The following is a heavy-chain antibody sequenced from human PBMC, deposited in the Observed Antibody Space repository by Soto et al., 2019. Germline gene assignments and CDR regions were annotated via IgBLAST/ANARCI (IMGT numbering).Heavy chain of an antibody. V-gene: IGHV3-33*01. Sequence: QVQLVESGGGVVQPGRSLRLSCAASGFTFSSYGMHWVRQAPGKGLEWVAVIWYDGSNKYYADSVKGRFTISRDNSKNTLCLQSNSLIAEDTAVYDCAREPLGGDGYNFWYYGMDVWVQGTTVTVSS. CDR1: GFTFSSYG. CDR2: IWYDGSNK. D-gene: IGHD2-21*01. CDR3: AREPLGGDGYNFWYYGMDV. J-gene: IGHJ6*02.